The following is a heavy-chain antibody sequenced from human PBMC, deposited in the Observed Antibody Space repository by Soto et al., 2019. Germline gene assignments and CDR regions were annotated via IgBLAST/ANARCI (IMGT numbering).Heavy chain of an antibody. CDR2: INYTGKT. J-gene: IGHJ6*03. Sequence: QLQLQESGPGLVKPSETLSLTCTVSGGSISSSTSYWGWIRQPPREGLDWIGSINYTGKTYYSPSLKSRVTITAERSKNQFSLTLSAVSAADMAGYYCARPVNYHYCYMGVWGKGTMVTVSS. CDR3: ARPVNYHYCYMGV. V-gene: IGHV4-39*01. CDR1: GGSISSSTSY.